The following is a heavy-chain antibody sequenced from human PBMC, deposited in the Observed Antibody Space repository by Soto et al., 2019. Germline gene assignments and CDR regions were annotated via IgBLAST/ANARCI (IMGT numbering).Heavy chain of an antibody. CDR2: ISGSDNST. CDR1: GFTFSSFA. J-gene: IGHJ4*02. V-gene: IGHV3-23*01. D-gene: IGHD1-7*01. CDR3: AKDRRAGGNYGFYSDF. Sequence: GGSLRLSCAASGFTFSSFAMSWVRQAPGKGLEWVSAISGSDNSTYYADSVKGRFTISRDNSKNTLYLQMTSLRADDTAVYYCAKDRRAGGNYGFYSDFWGQGALVTVSS.